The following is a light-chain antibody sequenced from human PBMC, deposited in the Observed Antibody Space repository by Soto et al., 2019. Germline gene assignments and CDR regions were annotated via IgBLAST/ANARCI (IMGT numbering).Light chain of an antibody. Sequence: EIVLTQSPGTLSFSPGDRATLACRASQSVSTNYLAWYQQIRGQAPRLLIYGASSRSTGIPDRFSGNGSGTDFTLTISRLEPEDLAVYYCHQYGSTPFTFGPGTKVDIK. CDR1: QSVSTNY. CDR3: HQYGSTPFT. J-gene: IGKJ3*01. V-gene: IGKV3-20*01. CDR2: GAS.